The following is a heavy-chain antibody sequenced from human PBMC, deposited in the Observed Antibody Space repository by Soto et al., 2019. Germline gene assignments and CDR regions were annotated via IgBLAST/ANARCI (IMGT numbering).Heavy chain of an antibody. D-gene: IGHD2-2*01. Sequence: GGSLRLSCAASGFTFSSYAMSWVRQAPGKGLEWVSAISGSGGSTYYADSVKGRFTISRDNSKNTLYLQMNSLRAEDTAVYYCANPYCSSTSCYGGIDYMDVWGKGTTVTVSS. J-gene: IGHJ6*03. CDR1: GFTFSSYA. CDR2: ISGSGGST. CDR3: ANPYCSSTSCYGGIDYMDV. V-gene: IGHV3-23*01.